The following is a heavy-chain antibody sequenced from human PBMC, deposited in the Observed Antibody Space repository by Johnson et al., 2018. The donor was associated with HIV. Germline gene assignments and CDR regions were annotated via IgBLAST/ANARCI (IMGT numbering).Heavy chain of an antibody. CDR2: IKQDGSEK. CDR1: GFTFSSYW. V-gene: IGHV3-7*01. CDR3: ARDTDSSSWYTGPDAFDI. Sequence: EVQLVESGGALVQPGGSLRLSCAASGFTFSSYWMSWVRQAPGKGLAWVANIKQDGSEKYYVDSVKGGFPISRDNAKNSLYLQMNSLRAEDTAVYYCARDTDSSSWYTGPDAFDIWGQGTMVTVSS. D-gene: IGHD6-13*01. J-gene: IGHJ3*02.